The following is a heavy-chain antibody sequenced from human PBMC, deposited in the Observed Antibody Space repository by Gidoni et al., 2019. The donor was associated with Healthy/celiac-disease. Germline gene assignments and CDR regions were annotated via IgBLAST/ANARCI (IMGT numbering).Heavy chain of an antibody. CDR3: ARTRTLGYCSSTSCYEEGDAFDI. CDR1: GGSISSSY. Sequence: QVQLQESGPGLVKPSETLSLTCTVSGGSISSSYWSWIRQPPGKGLEWIGYIYYSGSTNYNPSLKSRVTISVDTSKNQFSLKLSSVTAADTAVYYCARTRTLGYCSSTSCYEEGDAFDIWGQGTMVTVSS. V-gene: IGHV4-59*01. D-gene: IGHD2-2*01. CDR2: IYYSGST. J-gene: IGHJ3*02.